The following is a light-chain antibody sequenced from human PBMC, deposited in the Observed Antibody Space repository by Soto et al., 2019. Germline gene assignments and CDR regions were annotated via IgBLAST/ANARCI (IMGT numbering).Light chain of an antibody. CDR2: SNN. CDR1: SSNIGSNT. J-gene: IGLJ1*01. Sequence: QSVLTQPPSASGTPGQRVTISCSGSSSNIGSNTVNWYQQLPGTAPKLLIYSNNQRPSGVPDRFSGSKSGTSASLAISGLKSEDAADYYCAAWDDSLNGPFYVFGTGTKLTVL. CDR3: AAWDDSLNGPFYV. V-gene: IGLV1-44*01.